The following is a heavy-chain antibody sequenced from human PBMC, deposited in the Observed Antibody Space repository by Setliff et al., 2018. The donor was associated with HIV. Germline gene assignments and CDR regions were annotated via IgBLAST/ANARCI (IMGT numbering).Heavy chain of an antibody. D-gene: IGHD6-19*01. V-gene: IGHV4-34*01. CDR2: INHRGST. Sequence: SETLSLTCAVYGGSFSSYYWSWIRQSPGRGLEWIGEINHRGSTNHNPSLKSRGTISVDTSKNQVSLKLTSVTAADTAVYYCARALAGGSGWNYFDLWGPGTLVTVSS. J-gene: IGHJ4*02. CDR1: GGSFSSYY. CDR3: ARALAGGSGWNYFDL.